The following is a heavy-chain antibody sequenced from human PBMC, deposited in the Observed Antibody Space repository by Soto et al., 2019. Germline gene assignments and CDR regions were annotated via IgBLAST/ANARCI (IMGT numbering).Heavy chain of an antibody. CDR2: INHSGST. Sequence: SETLSLTCAVYGGSFSGYYWSWIRQPPGKGLEWIGEINHSGSTNYNPSLKSRVTISVDTSKNQFSLELSSGTAADTAVYYCARDGYSSSFDYWGQGTLVTVSS. D-gene: IGHD6-6*01. J-gene: IGHJ4*02. V-gene: IGHV4-34*01. CDR3: ARDGYSSSFDY. CDR1: GGSFSGYY.